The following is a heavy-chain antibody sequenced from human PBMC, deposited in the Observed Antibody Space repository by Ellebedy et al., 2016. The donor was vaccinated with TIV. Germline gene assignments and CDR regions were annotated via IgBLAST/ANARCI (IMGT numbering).Heavy chain of an antibody. CDR3: ARYYYVSGSRFDP. J-gene: IGHJ5*02. V-gene: IGHV7-4-1*02. Sequence: ASVKVSCKASGYTFTNYAMSWVRQAPGQGLEWMGWININTGNPTYAQGFTGRFVFSSDTSVSTAYLQINSLNAEDTAIYYCARYYYVSGSRFDPWGQGTLVTVSS. D-gene: IGHD3-10*01. CDR1: GYTFTNYA. CDR2: ININTGNP.